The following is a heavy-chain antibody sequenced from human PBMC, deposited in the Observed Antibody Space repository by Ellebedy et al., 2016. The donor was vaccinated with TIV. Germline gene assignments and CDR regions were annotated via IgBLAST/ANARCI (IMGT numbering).Heavy chain of an antibody. CDR1: GFTFSISG. V-gene: IGHV3-21*06. D-gene: IGHD3-3*01. Sequence: GGSLRLSXAASGFTFSISGMTWVRQRPGKGLEWVATVSRGREAYYADPFKGRFFISRDNDLNSVFLQLNNLRVEDTAAYYCSRDGREWSRDCWGQGTLVTVSS. CDR3: SRDGREWSRDC. J-gene: IGHJ4*02. CDR2: VSRGREA.